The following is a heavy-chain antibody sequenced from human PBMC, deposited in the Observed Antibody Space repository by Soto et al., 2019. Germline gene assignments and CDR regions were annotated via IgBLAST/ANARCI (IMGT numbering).Heavy chain of an antibody. CDR3: ARERPKRGKDV. CDR1: GGTFSSSA. V-gene: IGHV1-69*06. D-gene: IGHD6-25*01. J-gene: IGHJ6*02. Sequence: QVQLVQSGAEVKKPGSSVKVSCKASGGTFSSSAISWVRQAPGQGLEWMGAIIPVFGTAHYAQKFQGRATITADKTTSTAYMELSRLRSEDTAVYCCARERPKRGKDVSGQGTKVSVS. CDR2: IIPVFGTA.